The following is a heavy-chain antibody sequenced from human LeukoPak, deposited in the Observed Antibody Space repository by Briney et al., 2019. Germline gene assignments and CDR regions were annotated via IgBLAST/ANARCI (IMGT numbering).Heavy chain of an antibody. V-gene: IGHV3-23*01. D-gene: IGHD2-15*01. Sequence: AGGSLRLSCAASGLIFAMSWVRQAPGKGLEWVSGITSGFTPHYADSVKGRFTISRDNSKNTFHLQTNSLRAEDTAVYYCAKDYSDLRVADVFFEYWGQGTLVTVSS. J-gene: IGHJ4*02. CDR2: ITSGFTP. CDR1: GLIFA. CDR3: AKDYSDLRVADVFFEY.